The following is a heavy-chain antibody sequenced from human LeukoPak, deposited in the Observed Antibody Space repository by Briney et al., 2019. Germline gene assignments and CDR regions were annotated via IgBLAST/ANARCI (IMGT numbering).Heavy chain of an antibody. CDR1: GDSIINAGNY. V-gene: IGHV4-31*03. CDR2: IYYSGNT. CDR3: AREKGNDALDI. Sequence: SETLSLTCNVSGDSIINAGNYWTWIRQHPGKGLEWIGYIYYSGNTYYNPSLKRRVIMSIDTSKNQFSLTLISLTAADTAMYYCAREKGNDALDIWGQGTMVTVSS. J-gene: IGHJ3*02.